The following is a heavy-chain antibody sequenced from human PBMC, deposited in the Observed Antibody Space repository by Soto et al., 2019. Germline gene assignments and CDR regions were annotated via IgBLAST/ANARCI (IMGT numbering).Heavy chain of an antibody. Sequence: QVQLQESGPGLVKPSETLSLTCTVSGGSISSYYWSWIRQPPGKGLEWIGYIYYSGSPIYNPSLNSRVAQSVATSKQQCSLKLSSVTAADTALYYCAGRYGTNIDYWGQGTLVTVSS. CDR2: IYYSGSP. CDR3: AGRYGTNIDY. D-gene: IGHD3-10*01. J-gene: IGHJ4*02. CDR1: GGSISSYY. V-gene: IGHV4-59*01.